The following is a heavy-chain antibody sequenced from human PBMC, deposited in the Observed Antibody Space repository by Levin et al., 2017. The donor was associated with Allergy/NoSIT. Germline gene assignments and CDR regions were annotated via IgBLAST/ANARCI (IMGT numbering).Heavy chain of an antibody. CDR1: GFTFSNYA. Sequence: GGSLRLSCAASGFTFSNYAMNWVRQAPGKGLEWVSGTSDSGSSTYYADSMKGRFTISRDNSKNTLYLQVTSLRADDTALYYCAKDLSAVPAANYYDAMDVWGQGTTVTVSS. CDR3: AKDLSAVPAANYYDAMDV. D-gene: IGHD2-2*01. CDR2: TSDSGSST. V-gene: IGHV3-23*01. J-gene: IGHJ6*02.